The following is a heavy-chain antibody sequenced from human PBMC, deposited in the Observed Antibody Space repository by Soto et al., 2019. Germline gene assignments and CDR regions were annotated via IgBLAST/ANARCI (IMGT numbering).Heavy chain of an antibody. CDR3: ARGDIRWAVDP. V-gene: IGHV4-30-4*01. J-gene: IGHJ5*02. CDR2: IYYSGST. Sequence: QVQLQESGPGLVKPSQTLSLTCTVSGGSISSGDYYWSWIRQPPGKGLEWFGYIYYSGSTYYNPTLKRRVTISVDTSKNQFSLQLSSVTAADTAVYYCARGDIRWAVDPWGQGTLVTVSS. CDR1: GGSISSGDYY. D-gene: IGHD4-17*01.